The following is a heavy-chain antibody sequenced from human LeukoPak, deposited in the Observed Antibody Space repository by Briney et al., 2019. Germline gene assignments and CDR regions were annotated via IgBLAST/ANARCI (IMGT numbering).Heavy chain of an antibody. D-gene: IGHD3-9*01. J-gene: IGHJ4*02. Sequence: SETLSLTCAVYGGSFSGYYWSWIRQPPGKGLEWIGENNHREITNYNPSLKSRAAVSVDTSKNQFSLKLTSVTAADTSTYYCARAVTYHDVLTGHYRDYFDYWGQGILVTVSS. V-gene: IGHV4-34*01. CDR2: NNHREIT. CDR3: ARAVTYHDVLTGHYRDYFDY. CDR1: GGSFSGYY.